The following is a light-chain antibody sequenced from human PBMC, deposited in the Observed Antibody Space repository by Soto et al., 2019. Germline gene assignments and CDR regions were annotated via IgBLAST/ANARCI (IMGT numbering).Light chain of an antibody. Sequence: DTVMTQSPGSLAVSLGERATINCKSSQSVLYSSNNKNYLAWYQQKPGQPPKLVIYWAATRESGVPDRFSGSGSGTDFTLTISSLQADDVAVYYCQQYYSAPYSFGQGTNLEIK. V-gene: IGKV4-1*01. CDR3: QQYYSAPYS. CDR1: QSVLYSSNNKNY. J-gene: IGKJ2*03. CDR2: WAA.